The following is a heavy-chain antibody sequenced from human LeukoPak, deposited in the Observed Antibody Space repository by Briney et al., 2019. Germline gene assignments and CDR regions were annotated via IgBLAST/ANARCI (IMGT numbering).Heavy chain of an antibody. J-gene: IGHJ4*02. V-gene: IGHV4-4*07. CDR1: GGSISSYY. CDR2: IYTSGST. D-gene: IGHD3-3*01. Sequence: PSETLSLTCTVSGGSISSYYWSWIRQPAGKGLEWIGRIYTSGSTNYNPSLKSRVTMSVDTSKNQFSLKLSSATAADTAVYYCARGPHPITIFGVVTSPYFDYWGQGTLVTVSS. CDR3: ARGPHPITIFGVVTSPYFDY.